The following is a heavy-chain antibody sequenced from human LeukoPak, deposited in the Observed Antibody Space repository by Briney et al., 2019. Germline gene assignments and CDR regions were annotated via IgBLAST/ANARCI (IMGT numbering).Heavy chain of an antibody. CDR3: ARSYYDILSGLPYYFDY. D-gene: IGHD3-9*01. V-gene: IGHV3-21*01. CDR1: GFDFSTYS. Sequence: GGSLGHSCASSGFDFSTYSMNWLRQAPGKGLEWVSCISTSSTYTSYADSVKGRFTISRDNAKNSLYLQMNSLTAADTAVYYCARSYYDILSGLPYYFDYWGQGALVTVSS. CDR2: ISTSSTYT. J-gene: IGHJ4*02.